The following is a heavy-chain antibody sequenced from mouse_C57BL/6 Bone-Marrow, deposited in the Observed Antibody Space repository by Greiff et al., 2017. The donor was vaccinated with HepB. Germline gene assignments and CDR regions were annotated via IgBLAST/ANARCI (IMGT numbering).Heavy chain of an antibody. CDR1: GYTFTDYY. D-gene: IGHD2-4*01. CDR2: INPYNGGT. Sequence: EVQRVESGPVLVKPGASVKMSCKASGYTFTDYYMNWVKQSHGKSLEWIGVINPYNGGTSYNQKFKGKATLTVDKSSSTAYMELNSLTSEDSAVYYCARRGRYDYGGAMDYWGQGTSVTVSS. J-gene: IGHJ4*01. CDR3: ARRGRYDYGGAMDY. V-gene: IGHV1-19*01.